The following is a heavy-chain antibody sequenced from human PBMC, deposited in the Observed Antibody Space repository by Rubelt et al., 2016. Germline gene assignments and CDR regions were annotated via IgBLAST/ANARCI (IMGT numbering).Heavy chain of an antibody. D-gene: IGHD6-13*01. CDR2: IYYTGST. CDR1: GASMNSHY. V-gene: IGHV4-59*11. Sequence: VQLQESGPGLVKPSETLSLTCTVSGASMNSHYWSWIRQPPGKGLEWIGYIYYTGSTDYNPSLKSRVTISVDTSKNQFSLDLNSVTAADTAVYYCAREEKQQQMDVWGQGTTVPVSS. CDR3: AREEKQQQMDV. J-gene: IGHJ6*02.